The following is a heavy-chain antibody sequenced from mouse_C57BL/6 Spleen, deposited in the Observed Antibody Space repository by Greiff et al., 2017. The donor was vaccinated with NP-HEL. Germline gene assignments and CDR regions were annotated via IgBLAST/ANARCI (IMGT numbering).Heavy chain of an antibody. CDR1: GYSITSGYY. Sequence: EVQLQESGPGLVKPSQSLSLTCSVTGYSITSGYYWNWIRQFPGNKLEWMGYISYDGSNNYNPSLKNRISITRDTSKNQFFLKLNSVTTEDTATYYCAYGSSSDWYFDVWGTGTTVTVSS. D-gene: IGHD1-1*01. CDR3: AYGSSSDWYFDV. CDR2: ISYDGSN. V-gene: IGHV3-6*01. J-gene: IGHJ1*03.